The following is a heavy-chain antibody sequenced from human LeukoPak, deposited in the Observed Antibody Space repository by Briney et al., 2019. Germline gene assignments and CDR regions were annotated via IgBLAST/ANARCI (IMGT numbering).Heavy chain of an antibody. CDR1: GFTFSSYG. CDR3: AKDRDYGDYEDAFDI. V-gene: IGHV3-30*18. J-gene: IGHJ3*02. D-gene: IGHD4-17*01. CDR2: ISYDGSNK. Sequence: GGSLRLSCAASGFTFSSYGMHWVRQAPGKGLEWVAVISYDGSNKYYADSVKGRFTISRDNSKNTLYLQMNSLRAEDTAVYYCAKDRDYGDYEDAFDIWGQGTMVTVSS.